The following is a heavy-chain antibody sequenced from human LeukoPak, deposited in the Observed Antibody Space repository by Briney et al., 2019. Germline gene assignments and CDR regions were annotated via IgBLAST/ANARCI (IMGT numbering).Heavy chain of an antibody. V-gene: IGHV3-7*03. CDR1: GFPFSSYS. Sequence: GGSLRLSCAASGFPFSSYSMTWVRQAPGKGLEWVANIKPDGTTKFYVDPVKGRFTISRDNALNSLYLQMNSLRAEDTAIYYCARSIPYGTTWYGRSDYWGQGTLVTVSS. J-gene: IGHJ4*02. D-gene: IGHD6-13*01. CDR3: ARSIPYGTTWYGRSDY. CDR2: IKPDGTTK.